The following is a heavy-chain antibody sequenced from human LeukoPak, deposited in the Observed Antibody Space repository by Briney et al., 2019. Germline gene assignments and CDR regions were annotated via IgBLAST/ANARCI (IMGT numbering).Heavy chain of an antibody. CDR2: IYYSGST. D-gene: IGHD1-26*01. V-gene: IGHV4-31*03. CDR3: ARAGPPGQGSYNYLAPFDY. Sequence: SETLSLTCTVSGGSISSGGYYWSWIRQHPGKGLEWIGYIYYSGSTYYNPSLKSRVTISVDTSKNQFSLKPNSVTAADTAVYYCARAGPPGQGSYNYLAPFDYWGQGTLVTVSS. J-gene: IGHJ4*02. CDR1: GGSISSGGYY.